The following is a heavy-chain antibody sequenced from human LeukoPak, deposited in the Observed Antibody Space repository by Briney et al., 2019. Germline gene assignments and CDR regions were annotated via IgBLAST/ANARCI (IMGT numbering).Heavy chain of an antibody. D-gene: IGHD2-2*01. Sequence: SETLSLTCTVSGGSVSSGSYYWSWIRQPPGKGLEWIGYIYYSGSTNYNPSLKSRVTISVDTSKNQLSLKLSSVTAADTAVYYCARGDCSSTSCYVWYFDLWGRGTLVTVSS. CDR3: ARGDCSSTSCYVWYFDL. CDR2: IYYSGST. CDR1: GGSVSSGSYY. V-gene: IGHV4-61*01. J-gene: IGHJ2*01.